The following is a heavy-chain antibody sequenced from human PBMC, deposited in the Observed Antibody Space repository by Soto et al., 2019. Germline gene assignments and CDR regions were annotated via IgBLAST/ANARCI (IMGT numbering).Heavy chain of an antibody. V-gene: IGHV3-73*02. CDR3: TAMAGIDY. CDR2: IRTKTNNYAT. D-gene: IGHD6-19*01. J-gene: IGHJ4*01. Sequence: EVQLVESGGGLVQPGGSLKLSCAASGFTFSGSGIHWVRQASGKGLEWVGRIRTKTNNYATAYAASVKGRFTISRDDSKNMAYLQMNSLKTEDTAVYYCTAMAGIDYWGHGTMVTVSS. CDR1: GFTFSGSG.